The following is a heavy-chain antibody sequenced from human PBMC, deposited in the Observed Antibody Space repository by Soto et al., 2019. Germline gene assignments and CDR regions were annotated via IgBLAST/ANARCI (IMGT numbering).Heavy chain of an antibody. CDR2: INAGNGNT. D-gene: IGHD6-13*01. CDR1: GYTFTSHA. V-gene: IGHV1-3*01. CDR3: ARDGIAAAGTSWFDR. J-gene: IGHJ5*02. Sequence: ASVKVSCKASGYTFTSHAMHWVRQAPGQRLEWMGWINAGNGNTKYSQKFQGRVTITTDTSASTAYMELSSLRSEDTAVYYCARDGIAAAGTSWFDRWGQGTLVTVSS.